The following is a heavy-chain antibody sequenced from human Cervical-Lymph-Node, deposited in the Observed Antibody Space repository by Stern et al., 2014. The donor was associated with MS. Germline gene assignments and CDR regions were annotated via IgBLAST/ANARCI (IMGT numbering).Heavy chain of an antibody. CDR3: ATLRGGSWYGVDV. D-gene: IGHD2-15*01. CDR1: GDSFNSSNYY. Sequence: VQLVESGPGLVKPSETLSLTCTVSGDSFNSSNYYWGWIRQSPGQGLEWIGSIYDRGTKHKTPTLKGRLPIRVDTPKTQSPRRLSWGTAADTAVYYCATLRGGSWYGVDVWGQGTTVTVSS. CDR2: IYDRGTK. J-gene: IGHJ6*02. V-gene: IGHV4-39*01.